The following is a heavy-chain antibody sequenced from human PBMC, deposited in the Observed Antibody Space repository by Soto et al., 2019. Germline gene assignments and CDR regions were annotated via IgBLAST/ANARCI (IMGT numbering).Heavy chain of an antibody. Sequence: SETLSLTCIVSGGSISSSNYSWAWIRQPPGKGQEWIGTIYYGGNTYYNPSLKSRVTISVDTSKNQFSLELSSVTAADTAVYSFSRHPGYCRGSSCYGYYTRDDGGQGTTVTVSS. CDR1: GGSISSSNYS. J-gene: IGHJ6*02. CDR3: SRHPGYCRGSSCYGYYTRDD. CDR2: IYYGGNT. D-gene: IGHD2-2*01. V-gene: IGHV4-39*01.